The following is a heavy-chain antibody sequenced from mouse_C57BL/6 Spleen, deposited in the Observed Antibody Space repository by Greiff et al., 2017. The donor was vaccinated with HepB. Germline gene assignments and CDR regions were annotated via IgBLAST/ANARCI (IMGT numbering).Heavy chain of an antibody. CDR3: ARSGHYYGSSYVYWYFDV. V-gene: IGHV1-42*01. D-gene: IGHD1-1*01. CDR1: GYSFTGYY. J-gene: IGHJ1*03. CDR2: INPSTGGT. Sequence: VQLQQSGPELVKPGASVKISCKASGYSFTGYYMNWVKQSPEKSLEWIGEINPSTGGTTYNQKFKAKATLTVDKSSSTAYMQLKSLTSEDSAVYYCARSGHYYGSSYVYWYFDVWGTGTTVTVSS.